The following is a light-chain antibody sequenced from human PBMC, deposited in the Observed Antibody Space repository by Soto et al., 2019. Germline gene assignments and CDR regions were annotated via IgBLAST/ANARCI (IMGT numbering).Light chain of an antibody. J-gene: IGKJ1*01. CDR2: GAS. V-gene: IGKV3-15*01. CDR1: QSVSSN. CDR3: QQYNNWPPM. Sequence: EIVMTQSPATLSVSPGERATPSYRASQSVSSNLAWYQQKPGQAPRLLIYGASTRATGIPARFSGSGSGTEFTLTISSLQSEDFAVYYCQQYNNWPPMFGQGTKVDIK.